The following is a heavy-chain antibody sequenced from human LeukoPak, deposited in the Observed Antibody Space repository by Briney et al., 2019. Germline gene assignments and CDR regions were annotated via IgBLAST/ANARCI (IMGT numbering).Heavy chain of an antibody. V-gene: IGHV3-9*01. D-gene: IGHD2-8*02. CDR2: ISWNSGSI. CDR3: ARKDSSTGGYFDLDY. Sequence: LSLTCTVSGGSISSYYWSWIRQPPGKGLEWVSGISWNSGSIGYADSVKGRFTISRDNAKNSLYLQMSSLRVEDTAVYYCARKDSSTGGYFDLDYWGQGTLVTVSS. CDR1: GGSISSYY. J-gene: IGHJ4*02.